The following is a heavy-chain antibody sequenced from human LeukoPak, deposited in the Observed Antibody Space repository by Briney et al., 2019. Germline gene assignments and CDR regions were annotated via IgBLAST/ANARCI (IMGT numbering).Heavy chain of an antibody. CDR3: ARGGDWAYYFDP. CDR2: IYYSGTT. CDR1: GGSISSYY. Sequence: SETLSLTCTVSGGSISSYYWSWIRQPPGKGLEWIGYIYYSGTTNYDPSLKSRVTISVDMSKNQFSLKLSSVTAADTALYYCARGGDWAYYFDPWGQGTLVTVSS. D-gene: IGHD2-21*02. V-gene: IGHV4-59*01. J-gene: IGHJ5*02.